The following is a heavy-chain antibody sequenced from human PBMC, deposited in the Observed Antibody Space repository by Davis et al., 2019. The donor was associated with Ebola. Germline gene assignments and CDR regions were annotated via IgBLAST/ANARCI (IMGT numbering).Heavy chain of an antibody. CDR1: GYTFTSYG. CDR3: ARGYCSGGSCYSPDY. V-gene: IGHV1-18*04. Sequence: AASVKVSCKASGYTFTSYGITWVRQAPGQGLEWMGWIHPHNGNTNYAQNVQGRVIMTSDTATTTAYMEVGSLRSDDTAVYYCARGYCSGGSCYSPDYWGQGTLVTVSS. D-gene: IGHD2-15*01. CDR2: IHPHNGNT. J-gene: IGHJ4*02.